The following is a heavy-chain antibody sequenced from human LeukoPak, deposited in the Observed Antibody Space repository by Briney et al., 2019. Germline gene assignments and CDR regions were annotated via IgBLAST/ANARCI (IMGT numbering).Heavy chain of an antibody. CDR3: ARGRTVAATAD. J-gene: IGHJ4*02. CDR1: VGSISSSSYY. V-gene: IGHV4-39*07. Sequence: SETLSLTCTVSVGSISSSSYYWGWIRQSPGSGLEWIGSIYYSGSTYYNPSLKSRVTISIDTSKNQFSLKLNSVTAADTAVYYCARGRTVAATADWGQGTLVTVSS. CDR2: IYYSGST. D-gene: IGHD6-19*01.